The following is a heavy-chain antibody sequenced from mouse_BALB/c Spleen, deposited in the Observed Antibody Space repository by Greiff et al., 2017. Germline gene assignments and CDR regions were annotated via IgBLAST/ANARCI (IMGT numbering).Heavy chain of an antibody. D-gene: IGHD2-4*01. J-gene: IGHJ3*01. Sequence: EVQRVESGGGLVQPGGSRKLSCAASGFTFSSFGMHWVRQAPEKGLEWVAYISSGSSTIYYADTVKGRFTISRDNPKNTLFLQMTSLRSEDTAMYYCARENYDYDEGFAYWGQGTLVTVSA. CDR1: GFTFSSFG. V-gene: IGHV5-17*02. CDR3: ARENYDYDEGFAY. CDR2: ISSGSSTI.